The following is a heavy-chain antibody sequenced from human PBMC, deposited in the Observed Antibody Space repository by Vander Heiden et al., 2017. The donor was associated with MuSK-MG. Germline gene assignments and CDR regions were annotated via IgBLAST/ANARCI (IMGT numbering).Heavy chain of an antibody. J-gene: IGHJ4*02. D-gene: IGHD3-22*01. CDR2: ISWNSGSI. Sequence: EVQLVESGGGLVQPGRSLRLSCAASGFTFDDYAMHWARQAPGKGLEWVSGISWNSGSIGYADSVKGRFTISRDNAKNSLYLQMNSLRAEDTALYYCAKWSTYYDSSGYYNYFDYWGQGTLVTVSS. V-gene: IGHV3-9*01. CDR1: GFTFDDYA. CDR3: AKWSTYYDSSGYYNYFDY.